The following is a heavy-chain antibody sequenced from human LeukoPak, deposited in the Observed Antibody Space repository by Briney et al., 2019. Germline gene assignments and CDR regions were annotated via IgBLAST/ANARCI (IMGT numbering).Heavy chain of an antibody. V-gene: IGHV3-30*18. CDR3: AKDLGEWEYQLLLDYYYGMDV. CDR1: GFTFSSYG. D-gene: IGHD2-2*01. Sequence: PGRSLRLSCAASGFTFSSYGMHWVRQAPGKGLEWVAVISYDGSNKYYADSVKGRFTISGDNSKNTLYLQMNSLRAEDTAVYYCAKDLGEWEYQLLLDYYYGMDVWGQGTTVTVSS. CDR2: ISYDGSNK. J-gene: IGHJ6*02.